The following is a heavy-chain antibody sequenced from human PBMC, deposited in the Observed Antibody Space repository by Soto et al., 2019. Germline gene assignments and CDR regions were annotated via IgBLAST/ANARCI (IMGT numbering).Heavy chain of an antibody. CDR3: AMVDNYVTPTPPDV. V-gene: IGHV1-18*01. D-gene: IGHD3-16*01. J-gene: IGHJ6*02. CDR2: ISPYNGNT. Sequence: QVQLVQSGDEVKKPGASVKVSCKASGYIFVNYGIAWVRQAPGQGLEWMGWISPYNGNTHYATKVQGRLTMTTDTPTSTAYMDLGSLTSDATAVYYCAMVDNYVTPTPPDVWGQGTTVTVSS. CDR1: GYIFVNYG.